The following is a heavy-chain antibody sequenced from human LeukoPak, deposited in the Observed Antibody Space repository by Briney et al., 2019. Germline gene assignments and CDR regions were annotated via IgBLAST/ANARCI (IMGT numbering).Heavy chain of an antibody. CDR1: GYTFSNYD. CDR3: AREGLGF. Sequence: ASVKVSCKASGYTFSNYDINWVRQAPGQGLEWMGYMNPNTGNRDYGQKFQGRLTITTDTSISTAYMELSNLISEYTAIYSCAREGLGFWGQGTLVTVSS. D-gene: IGHD3-16*01. J-gene: IGHJ4*02. CDR2: MNPNTGNR. V-gene: IGHV1-8*03.